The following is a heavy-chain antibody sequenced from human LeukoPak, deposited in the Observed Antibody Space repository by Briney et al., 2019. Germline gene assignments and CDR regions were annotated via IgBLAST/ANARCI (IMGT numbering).Heavy chain of an antibody. D-gene: IGHD2-21*02. J-gene: IGHJ4*02. CDR2: MYTGGGR. CDR3: TRGQSYCGADCYSD. CDR1: GFSVSNYY. Sequence: GGSLRLSCAASGFSVSNYYMSWVRQPPGKGPEWVSVMYTGGGRYYGDSVKGRFTISRDNSKNTVFLQMNSLRVEDTALYYCTRGQSYCGADCYSDWGQGTLVTASS. V-gene: IGHV3-66*01.